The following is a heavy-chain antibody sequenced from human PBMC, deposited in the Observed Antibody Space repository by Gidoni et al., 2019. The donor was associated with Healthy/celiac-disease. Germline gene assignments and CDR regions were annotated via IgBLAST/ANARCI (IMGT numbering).Heavy chain of an antibody. J-gene: IGHJ4*02. CDR2: ISWNSGSI. D-gene: IGHD6-13*01. CDR3: AKDAAAAGTDPFDY. V-gene: IGHV3-9*01. CDR1: GFAFDDYA. Sequence: EVKLVESGGGLVQPGRALRLSCAAAGFAFDDYAMHWVRQAPGKGLEWVSGISWNSGSIGYADSVKGRFTISRDNAKNSLYLQMNSLRAEDTALYYCAKDAAAAGTDPFDYWGQGTLVTVSS.